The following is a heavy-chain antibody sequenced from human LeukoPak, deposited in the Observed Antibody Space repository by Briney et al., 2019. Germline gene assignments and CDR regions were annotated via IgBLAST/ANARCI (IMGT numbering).Heavy chain of an antibody. Sequence: GGSLRLSCVASGFTVSNAWMSWVRQAPGKGLEWIGRIKSKTDGGTTDYAAPVKGRFTISRDASKNTLYLQMNSLKTDDTAVYYCTTAPSYADYWGQGTLVTVSS. J-gene: IGHJ4*02. CDR1: GFTVSNAW. CDR2: IKSKTDGGTT. V-gene: IGHV3-15*01. CDR3: TTAPSYADY. D-gene: IGHD3-10*01.